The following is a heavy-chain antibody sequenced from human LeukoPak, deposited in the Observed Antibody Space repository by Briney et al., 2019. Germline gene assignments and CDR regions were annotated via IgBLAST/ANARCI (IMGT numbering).Heavy chain of an antibody. J-gene: IGHJ4*02. D-gene: IGHD3-10*01. V-gene: IGHV1-69*05. CDR1: GGTFSSYA. CDR3: ASRRITMVRGVITREYYYFDY. CDR2: IIPIFGTA. Sequence: SVNVSCKASGGTFSSYAISWVRQAPGQGLEWMGGIIPIFGTANYAQKFQGRVTITTDESTSTAYMELSSLRSEDTAVYYCASRRITMVRGVITREYYYFDYWGQGTLVTVSS.